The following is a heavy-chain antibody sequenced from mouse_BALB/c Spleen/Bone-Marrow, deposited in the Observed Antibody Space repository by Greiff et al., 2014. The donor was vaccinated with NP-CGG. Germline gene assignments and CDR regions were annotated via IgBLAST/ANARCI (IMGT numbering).Heavy chain of an antibody. CDR2: IDPENGNT. D-gene: IGHD2-4*01. V-gene: IGHV14-3*02. CDR3: ARDEATMIPRRYFDV. Sequence: EVQLQQSGAELVKPGASVKLSCTASGFNIKDTYMHWVKQRPEQGLEWIGWIDPENGNTIYDPKFQGKASITADTSSNTAYLQLSSLTSEDTAVYYCARDEATMIPRRYFDVWGAGTTVTVSS. J-gene: IGHJ1*01. CDR1: GFNIKDTY.